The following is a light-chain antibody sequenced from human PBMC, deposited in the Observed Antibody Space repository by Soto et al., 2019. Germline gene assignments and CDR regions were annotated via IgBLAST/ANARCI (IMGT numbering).Light chain of an antibody. V-gene: IGKV1-39*01. CDR1: RAITNH. J-gene: IGKJ4*01. Sequence: DFQLTQSPSPLSASVGDRVSISCRASRAITNHLNWYQQTPGKAPILLVYAASTVEPGLPSRSSGSGSGTPLTLTVADLQPADLATYFCQQNYIAPLTYSRWTTVEI. CDR2: AAS. CDR3: QQNYIAPLT.